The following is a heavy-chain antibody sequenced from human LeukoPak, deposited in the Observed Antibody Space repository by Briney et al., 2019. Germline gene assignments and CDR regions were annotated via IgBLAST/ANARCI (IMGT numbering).Heavy chain of an antibody. CDR3: ARYNTGRSDY. V-gene: IGHV3-49*03. CDR2: IRSKAYGGTT. Sequence: GGSLRLSCTASGFTFGDYAMSWFRQAPGKGLEWVGFIRSKAYGGTTEYAASVKGRFTISRDDSKSIAYLQMNSLRADDTAVYYCARYNTGRSDYWGQGTLVTVSS. CDR1: GFTFGDYA. J-gene: IGHJ4*01. D-gene: IGHD1-14*01.